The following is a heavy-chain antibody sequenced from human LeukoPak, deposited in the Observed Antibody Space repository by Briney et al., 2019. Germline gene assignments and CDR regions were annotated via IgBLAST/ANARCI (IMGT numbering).Heavy chain of an antibody. CDR1: DGSISSGSYY. V-gene: IGHV4-61*02. D-gene: IGHD6-13*01. CDR3: ARMGIADDY. J-gene: IGHJ4*02. CDR2: IYTSGST. Sequence: SETLSLTCTVSDGSISSGSYYWSWIRQPAGKGLEWIGRIYTSGSTNYNPSLKSRVTISVDTSKNQFSLKLSSVTAADTAVYYCARMGIADDYWGQGTLVTVSS.